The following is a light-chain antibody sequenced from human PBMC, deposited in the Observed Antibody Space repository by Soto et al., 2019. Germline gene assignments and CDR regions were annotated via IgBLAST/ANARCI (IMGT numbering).Light chain of an antibody. CDR1: SSNIGSNY. Sequence: QSVLTQRPSASGTPGQRVTISCSGSSSNIGSNYVYWYQQLPGTAPKLLIYRNNQRPSGVPDRFSGSKSGTSASLAISGLRSEDEADYYCAAWDDSLSGPVFGAGTQLTVL. V-gene: IGLV1-47*01. CDR2: RNN. J-gene: IGLJ7*01. CDR3: AAWDDSLSGPV.